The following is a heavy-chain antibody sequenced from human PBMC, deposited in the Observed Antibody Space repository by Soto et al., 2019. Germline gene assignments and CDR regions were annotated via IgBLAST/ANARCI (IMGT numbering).Heavy chain of an antibody. J-gene: IGHJ4*02. CDR1: GGSISSYY. D-gene: IGHD3-10*01. CDR2: IYYSGST. Sequence: TSETLSLTCTVSGGSISSYYWSWIRQPPGKGLEWIGYIYYSGSTNYNPSLKSRVTISVDTSKNQFSLKLSSVTAADTAVYYCGRDRGFLDYWGQGTLVTVSS. CDR3: GRDRGFLDY. V-gene: IGHV4-59*01.